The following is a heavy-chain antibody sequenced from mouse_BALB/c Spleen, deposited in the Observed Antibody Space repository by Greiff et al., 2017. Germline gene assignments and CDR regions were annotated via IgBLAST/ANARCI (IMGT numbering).Heavy chain of an antibody. D-gene: IGHD2-14*01. J-gene: IGHJ4*01. CDR1: GFTFSSYG. CDR3: AREGYPYAMDY. Sequence: EVHLVESGGGLVQPGGSLKLSCAASGFTFSSYGMSWVRQTPDKRLELVATINSNGGSTYYPDSVKGRFTISRDNAKNTLYLQMSSLKSEDTAMYYCAREGYPYAMDYWGQGTSVTVSS. CDR2: INSNGGST. V-gene: IGHV5-6-3*01.